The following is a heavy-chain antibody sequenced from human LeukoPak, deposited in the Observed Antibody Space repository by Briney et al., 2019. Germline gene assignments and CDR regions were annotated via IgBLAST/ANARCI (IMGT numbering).Heavy chain of an antibody. CDR1: GFTVSSNY. Sequence: GGSLRLSCAASGFTVSSNYMSWVRQTPGKGLEWVSVIYSGGSTYYADSVKGRFTISRDNSKNTLYLQMNSLRAEDTAVYYCARDRRYCSSTSCYYPYYYGMDVWGQGTTVTVSS. CDR2: IYSGGST. D-gene: IGHD2-2*01. V-gene: IGHV3-53*01. CDR3: ARDRRYCSSTSCYYPYYYGMDV. J-gene: IGHJ6*02.